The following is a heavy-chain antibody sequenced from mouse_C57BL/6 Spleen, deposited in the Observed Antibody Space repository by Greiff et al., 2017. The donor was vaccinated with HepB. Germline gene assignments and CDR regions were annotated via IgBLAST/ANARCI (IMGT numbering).Heavy chain of an antibody. CDR1: GYTFTSYW. Sequence: QVQLKQPGAELVRPGTSVKLSCKASGYTFTSYWMHWVKQRPGQGLEWIGVIDPSDSYTNYNQKFKGKATLTVDTSASTAYMQLSSLTSEDSAVYYCARSRFYYDYPWFAYWGQGTLVTVSA. CDR2: IDPSDSYT. V-gene: IGHV1-59*01. D-gene: IGHD2-4*01. J-gene: IGHJ3*01. CDR3: ARSRFYYDYPWFAY.